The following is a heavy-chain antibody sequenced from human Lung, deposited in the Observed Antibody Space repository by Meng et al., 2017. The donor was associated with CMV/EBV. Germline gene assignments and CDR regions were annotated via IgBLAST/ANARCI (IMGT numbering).Heavy chain of an antibody. CDR3: ARASYGSGSPLGESWFDP. J-gene: IGHJ5*02. D-gene: IGHD3-10*01. CDR1: GGSISSGGYY. Sequence: QGPLQGLGPGLVKPSQTLSLTCTVSGGSISSGGYYWSWIRQHPGKGLEWIGYIHSSGSTYYNPSLRSRLTISVDTSKNQFSLKLSSVTAADTAVYYCARASYGSGSPLGESWFDPWGQGTLVTVSS. CDR2: IHSSGST. V-gene: IGHV4-31*03.